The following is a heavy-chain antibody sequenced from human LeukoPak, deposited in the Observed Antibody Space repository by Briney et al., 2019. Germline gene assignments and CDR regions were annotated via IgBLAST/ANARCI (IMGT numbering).Heavy chain of an antibody. J-gene: IGHJ6*02. Sequence: PGGSLRLSCTASGFTFGDYAMSWVRQAPGKGLEWVAVISYDGSNKYYADSVKGRFTISRDNSKNTLYLQMNSLRAEDTAVYYCARDGQILWRGLRSRGMDVWGQGTTVTVSS. CDR3: ARDGQILWRGLRSRGMDV. CDR2: ISYDGSNK. V-gene: IGHV3-30-3*01. D-gene: IGHD2-21*01. CDR1: GFTFGDYA.